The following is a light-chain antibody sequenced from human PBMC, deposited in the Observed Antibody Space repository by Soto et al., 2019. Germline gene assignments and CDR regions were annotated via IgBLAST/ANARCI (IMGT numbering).Light chain of an antibody. V-gene: IGKV3-15*01. CDR3: HQYNNWPHT. CDR2: AAS. J-gene: IGKJ2*01. Sequence: EVVMTQSPATLSVSLGERATLSCRASQSVSSNLAWYQQKPGQTPRLLISAASTRATGIPARISGSGSGTEFTLTISSLQSEDFAVYYCHQYNNWPHTFGQGTKLEIK. CDR1: QSVSSN.